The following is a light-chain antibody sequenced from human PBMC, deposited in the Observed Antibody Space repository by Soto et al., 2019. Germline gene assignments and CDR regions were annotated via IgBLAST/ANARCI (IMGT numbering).Light chain of an antibody. CDR2: EVS. V-gene: IGLV2-14*01. Sequence: QSVLTQPASVSGSPGQSITISCTGTSSDVGGYNYVSWYQQHPGKAPKLMIYEVSNRPSGVSNRFSGSKSGNTASLTISGLQAEDEADYYCSSYTSSSTLVFVTGTKLPVL. J-gene: IGLJ1*01. CDR1: SSDVGGYNY. CDR3: SSYTSSSTLV.